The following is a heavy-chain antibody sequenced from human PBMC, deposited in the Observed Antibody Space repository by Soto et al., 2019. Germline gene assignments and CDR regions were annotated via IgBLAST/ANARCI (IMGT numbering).Heavy chain of an antibody. Sequence: PGGSLRLSCAACGFSFSTYPMVWVRQAPGKRLEAVSSISGSGDKTYYKDSVKGRFTISRDNSKNTVDLRMNSLRPEDTAVYYCAKILSTVTTYYYGMDAWGQGTTVTVSS. J-gene: IGHJ6*02. CDR3: AKILSTVTTYYYGMDA. V-gene: IGHV3-23*01. D-gene: IGHD4-17*01. CDR2: ISGSGDKT. CDR1: GFSFSTYP.